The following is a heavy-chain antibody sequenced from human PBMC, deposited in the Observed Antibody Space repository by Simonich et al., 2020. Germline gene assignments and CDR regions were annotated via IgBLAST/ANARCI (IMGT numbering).Heavy chain of an antibody. V-gene: IGHV4-39*01. D-gene: IGHD6-6*01. CDR1: GGSISSSSYY. Sequence: QLQLQESGPGLVKPSETLSLTCTVSGGSISSSSYYWGWIRQPPGEGLEWIGSIYYSGSTYHNPSLKSRVTISVDTSKNQFSLKLSSVTAADTAVYYCARWAYSSSYFDYWGQGTLVTVSS. CDR3: ARWAYSSSYFDY. J-gene: IGHJ4*02. CDR2: IYYSGST.